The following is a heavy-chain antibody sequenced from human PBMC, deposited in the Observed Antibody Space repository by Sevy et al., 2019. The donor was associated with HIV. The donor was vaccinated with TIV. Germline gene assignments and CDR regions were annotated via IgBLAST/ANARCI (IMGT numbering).Heavy chain of an antibody. J-gene: IGHJ4*02. CDR3: ARDRKDIVVVPAAPDY. CDR1: GFTFSSYS. D-gene: IGHD2-2*01. V-gene: IGHV3-21*01. Sequence: GGSLRLSCAASGFTFSSYSMNWVRQAPGKGLEWVSSINSNSSDKYYADSVKGRFTISRDNAKNSLYLQMNSLRAEDTAVYYCARDRKDIVVVPAAPDYWGQGTLVTVSS. CDR2: INSNSSDK.